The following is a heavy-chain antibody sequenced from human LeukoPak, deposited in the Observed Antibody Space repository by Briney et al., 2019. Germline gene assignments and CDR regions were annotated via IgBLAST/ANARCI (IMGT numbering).Heavy chain of an antibody. V-gene: IGHV3-23*01. CDR2: ISDSGGNA. J-gene: IGHJ3*02. CDR1: GFTFSDYY. CDR3: ARATTYVGVHAFDI. Sequence: GGSLRLSCAASGFTFSDYYMSWIRQAPGKGLEWVSTISDSGGNANHADSVKGRFTISRDNSKNTLYLQMNSLRAEDTAVYYCARATTYVGVHAFDIWGQGTMVTVSS. D-gene: IGHD3-16*01.